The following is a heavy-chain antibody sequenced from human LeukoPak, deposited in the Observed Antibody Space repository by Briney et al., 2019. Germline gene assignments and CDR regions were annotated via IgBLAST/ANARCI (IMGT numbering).Heavy chain of an antibody. CDR2: IRTYNDNT. D-gene: IGHD3-9*01. J-gene: IGHJ6*02. CDR3: ARASIGFESMDV. Sequence: GASVKVSCKASGYTFTSYGISWVRQAPGQGLEWIGWIRTYNDNTNYAQKLQGRVTMTTDTSTSTAYMELRSLRSDDTAVYYCARASIGFESMDVWGQGTTVTVSS. V-gene: IGHV1-18*01. CDR1: GYTFTSYG.